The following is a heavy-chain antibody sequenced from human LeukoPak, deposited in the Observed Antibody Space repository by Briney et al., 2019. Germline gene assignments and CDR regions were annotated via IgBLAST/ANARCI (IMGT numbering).Heavy chain of an antibody. D-gene: IGHD3-3*01. J-gene: IGHJ5*02. CDR3: ARGHYDFWSGYPNWFDP. CDR2: IYYSGST. V-gene: IGHV4-59*01. CDR1: GGSISSYY. Sequence: SETLSLTCTVSGGSISSYYWSWIWQPPGKGLEWIGYIYYSGSTNYNPSLKSRVTISVDTSKNQFSLKLSSVTAADTAVYYCARGHYDFWSGYPNWFDPWGQGTLVTVSS.